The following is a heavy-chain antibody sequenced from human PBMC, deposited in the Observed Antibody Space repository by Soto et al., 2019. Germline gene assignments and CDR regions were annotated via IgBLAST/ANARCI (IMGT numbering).Heavy chain of an antibody. V-gene: IGHV1-8*01. CDR3: ARGSSVNLQH. D-gene: IGHD4-4*01. J-gene: IGHJ1*01. Sequence: ASVKVSCKASGYTFTSYDINWVRQATGQGLGWMGWMNPNSGNTGYAQKFQGRVTMTRDTSISTAYMELSSLGSEDTAVYYCARGSSVNLQHWGQGTLVTVSS. CDR2: MNPNSGNT. CDR1: GYTFTSYD.